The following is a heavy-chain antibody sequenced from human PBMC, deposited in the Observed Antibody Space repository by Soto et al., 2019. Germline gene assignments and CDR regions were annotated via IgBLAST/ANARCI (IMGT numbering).Heavy chain of an antibody. CDR3: LTVSCRTMIIARFGY. J-gene: IGHJ4*01. V-gene: IGHV3-15*07. D-gene: IGHD3-22*01. Sequence: EGSLRLSCAAPGFTFGKAWINWVRQDPGKGLEWVGRIKSKTDGGTTDFAAPVKGRLAISRDDSKNMEYQQMNSLKTEKTAIDSCLTVSCRTMIIARFGYWGHGTLVIVSS. CDR1: GFTFGKAW. CDR2: IKSKTDGGTT.